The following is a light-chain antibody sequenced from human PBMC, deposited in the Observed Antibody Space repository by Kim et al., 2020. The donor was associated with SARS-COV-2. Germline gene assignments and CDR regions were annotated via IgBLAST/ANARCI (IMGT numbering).Light chain of an antibody. V-gene: IGKV1-39*01. CDR3: QQSYSHDSMYT. Sequence: GLQSGVPSKFSASGSTTEFSLTINSLQPDDFATYYCQQSYSHDSMYTFGQGTRLEI. J-gene: IGKJ2*01.